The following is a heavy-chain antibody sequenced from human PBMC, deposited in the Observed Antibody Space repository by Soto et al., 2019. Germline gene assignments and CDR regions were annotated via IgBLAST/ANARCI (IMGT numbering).Heavy chain of an antibody. D-gene: IGHD5-12*01. CDR3: TTAVGASGYQFY. CDR2: ISSRSNVI. J-gene: IGHJ4*02. CDR1: GFTFSSYS. Sequence: EVQLVESGGGLVQPRGSLRLSCVASGFTFSSYSMNWVRQAPGQGLEWVSYISSRSNVIYYADSVKGRFTISRDNAKNSLYRQMNSLRDEDTAVDYCTTAVGASGYQFYGGQGTLVTVSS. V-gene: IGHV3-48*02.